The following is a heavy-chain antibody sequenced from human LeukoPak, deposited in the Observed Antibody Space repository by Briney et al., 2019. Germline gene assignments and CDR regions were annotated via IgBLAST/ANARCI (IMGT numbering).Heavy chain of an antibody. CDR2: IGTAGDT. Sequence: PGGSLRLSCAASGFTFSSHAMSWVRQAPGKGLEWVSAIGTAGDTYYPGSVKGRFTISRENAKNSLYLQMNSLRAGDTAVYYCARATIVVSKEGYWYFDLWGRGTLVTVSS. CDR3: ARATIVVSKEGYWYFDL. D-gene: IGHD3-22*01. CDR1: GFTFSSHA. V-gene: IGHV3-13*01. J-gene: IGHJ2*01.